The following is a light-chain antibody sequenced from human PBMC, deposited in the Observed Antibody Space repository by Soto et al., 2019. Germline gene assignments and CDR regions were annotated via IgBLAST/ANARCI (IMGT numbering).Light chain of an antibody. CDR1: QSVSSSY. CDR3: QRYGSSPPT. V-gene: IGKV3-20*01. Sequence: EIVMTQSPGTLSLSPGERATLSCRASQSVSSSYLAWYLQKPGQAPRLLIYGASSRATGIPDRFSGSWSGTDFTLTISRLEPEDFAVYYCQRYGSSPPTFGGGNKVEIK. CDR2: GAS. J-gene: IGKJ4*01.